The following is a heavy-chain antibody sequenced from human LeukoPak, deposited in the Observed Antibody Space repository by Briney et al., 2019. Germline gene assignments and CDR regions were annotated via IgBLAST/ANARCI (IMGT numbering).Heavy chain of an antibody. J-gene: IGHJ4*02. V-gene: IGHV3-49*04. CDR3: TRDKAVAGIFYY. Sequence: PGRSLRLSCTASGFTFGDYAMSWVRQAPGKGLEWVGYIRRKADGETTEYAASVKGRFTLSRDDSKSIAYLQMNSLKTEDTAVYYCTRDKAVAGIFYYWGQGTLVTVSS. CDR2: IRRKADGETT. D-gene: IGHD6-19*01. CDR1: GFTFGDYA.